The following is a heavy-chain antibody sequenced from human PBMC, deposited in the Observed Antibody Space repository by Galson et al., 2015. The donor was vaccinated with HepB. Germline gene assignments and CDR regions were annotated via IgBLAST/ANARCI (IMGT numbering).Heavy chain of an antibody. V-gene: IGHV6-1*01. Sequence: CAISGDSVSSASATWNWIRQSPSRGLEWLGRTYYRSKFYSDYAESLKSRISINPDTPNNQFSLQLNFVTPEDTAVYYCARGPLKFDPWGQGTLVTVSS. D-gene: IGHD3-9*01. J-gene: IGHJ5*02. CDR3: ARGPLKFDP. CDR2: TYYRSKFYS. CDR1: GDSVSSASAT.